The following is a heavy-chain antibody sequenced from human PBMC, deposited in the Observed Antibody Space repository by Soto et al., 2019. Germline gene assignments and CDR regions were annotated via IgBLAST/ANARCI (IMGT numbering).Heavy chain of an antibody. CDR1: GFTFSSYG. CDR2: ISYDGSNK. J-gene: IGHJ4*02. D-gene: IGHD3-10*01. CDR3: AKRSGSGSPPY. V-gene: IGHV3-30*18. Sequence: QVQLVESGGGVVQPGRSLRLSCAASGFTFSSYGMHWVRQAPGKGLEWVAVISYDGSNKYYADSVKGRFTISRDNSKNSRYLQTNSRRAEDPAVYYCAKRSGSGSPPYWGQGTLVTVSS.